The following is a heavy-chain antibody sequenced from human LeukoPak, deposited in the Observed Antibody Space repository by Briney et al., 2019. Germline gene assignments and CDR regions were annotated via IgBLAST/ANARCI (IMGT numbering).Heavy chain of an antibody. CDR2: ISAYNGNT. V-gene: IGHV1-18*01. CDR3: ARDLQFRYSSGWYSEGQFDY. D-gene: IGHD6-19*01. J-gene: IGHJ4*02. CDR1: GYTFTSYG. Sequence: GASVKLSCKASGYTFTSYGISWVRQAPGQGLEWMGWISAYNGNTNYAQKLQGRVTMTTDTSTSTAYMELRSLRSDDTAVYYCARDLQFRYSSGWYSEGQFDYWGQGTLVTVSS.